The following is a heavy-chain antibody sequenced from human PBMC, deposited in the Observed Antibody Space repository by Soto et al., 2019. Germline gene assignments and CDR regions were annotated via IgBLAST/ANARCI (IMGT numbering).Heavy chain of an antibody. D-gene: IGHD2-15*01. CDR2: ISGSGGST. J-gene: IGHJ3*02. CDR1: GFTFSSYA. CDR3: AKDQYCSGDSCYPLDAFDI. Sequence: GGSLRLSCAASGFTFSSYAMSWVRQAPGKGLEWVSAISGSGGSTYYADSVKGRFTISRDNSKNTLYLQMNSLRAEDTAVYYCAKDQYCSGDSCYPLDAFDIWGQGTMVTVSS. V-gene: IGHV3-23*01.